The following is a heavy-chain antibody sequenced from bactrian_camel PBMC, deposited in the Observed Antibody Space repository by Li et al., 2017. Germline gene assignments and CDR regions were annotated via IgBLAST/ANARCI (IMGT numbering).Heavy chain of an antibody. CDR2: LDKDGST. V-gene: IGHV3S57*01. CDR1: ADIYKSYC. CDR3: AAVGGAGFDGYCYGDNKY. J-gene: IGHJ4*01. Sequence: HVQLVESGGGSVQAGGSLRVSCAASADIYKSYCLGWFRQPPGKEREGVAALDKDGSTSYADSVTGRFTISKDNAENTLYLQMDSLKTEDTAMYYCAAVGGAGFDGYCYGDNKYWGQGTQVTVS. D-gene: IGHD3*01.